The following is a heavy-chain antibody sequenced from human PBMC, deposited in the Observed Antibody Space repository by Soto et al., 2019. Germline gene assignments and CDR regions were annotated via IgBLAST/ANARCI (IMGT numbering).Heavy chain of an antibody. CDR2: IYYSGTT. D-gene: IGHD6-6*01. Sequence: QVQLQESGPGLVKPSQTLTLTCTASGGSISISGYHWTWIRQHPGKGLEWIGSIYYSGTTYYNPSLQSRLTISTGTSASQFCLGLSSVTAPDTAVYYCARDTSSSRYYNHGMDVWGEGTTVT. CDR3: ARDTSSSRYYNHGMDV. CDR1: GGSISISGYH. J-gene: IGHJ6*02. V-gene: IGHV4-31*03.